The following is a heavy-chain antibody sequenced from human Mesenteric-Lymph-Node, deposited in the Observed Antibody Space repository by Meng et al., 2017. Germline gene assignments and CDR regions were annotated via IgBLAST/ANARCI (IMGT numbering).Heavy chain of an antibody. D-gene: IGHD3-3*01. V-gene: IGHV3-21*01. Sequence: GGSLRLSCAASGFTFSSYSMNWVCQAPGKGLEWGSSISSSSSYIYYADSVKGRFTISRDNAKNSLYLQINSLRAADTAVYYCARNLRFLEWFHQTVHYFDYWGQGTLVTVSS. J-gene: IGHJ4*02. CDR2: ISSSSSYI. CDR3: ARNLRFLEWFHQTVHYFDY. CDR1: GFTFSSYS.